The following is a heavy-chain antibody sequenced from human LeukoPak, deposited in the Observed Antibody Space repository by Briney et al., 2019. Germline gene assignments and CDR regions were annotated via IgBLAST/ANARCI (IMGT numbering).Heavy chain of an antibody. Sequence: SVTVSCKASGGTFSSYAISWVRQAPGQGLEWMGRIIPILGIANYAQKFQGRVTITADKSTSTAYMELSSLRSEDTAVYYCARETGGRYYDSSGSEYWGQGTLVTVSS. J-gene: IGHJ4*02. CDR1: GGTFSSYA. CDR3: ARETGGRYYDSSGSEY. D-gene: IGHD3-22*01. V-gene: IGHV1-69*04. CDR2: IIPILGIA.